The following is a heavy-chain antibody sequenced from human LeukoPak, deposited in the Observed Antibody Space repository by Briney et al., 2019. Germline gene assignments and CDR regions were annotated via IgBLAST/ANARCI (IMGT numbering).Heavy chain of an antibody. CDR2: IIPIFGTA. V-gene: IGHV1-69*13. D-gene: IGHD1-26*01. Sequence: ASVKVSCKASGGTFSSYAISWVRQAPGQGLEWMGGIIPIFGTANYAQKFQGRVTITADESTSTAYMELSSLRSEDTAVYYCARGRSVGATGPGTFDYWGQGTLVTVSS. J-gene: IGHJ4*02. CDR3: ARGRSVGATGPGTFDY. CDR1: GGTFSSYA.